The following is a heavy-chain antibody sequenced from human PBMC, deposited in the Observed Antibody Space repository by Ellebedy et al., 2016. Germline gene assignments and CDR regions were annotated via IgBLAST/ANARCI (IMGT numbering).Heavy chain of an antibody. J-gene: IGHJ4*02. CDR2: ITSNGGTT. V-gene: IGHV3-23*01. CDR3: AKLWGYHHYDWGTYSSFDD. Sequence: GESLKISXVASGVTFSTHAMTWVRQAPGKGLEWVLGITSNGGTTYYADSVKGRFTISRDNSKDTLYLQMNSLRAEDTAIYYCAKLWGYHHYDWGTYSSFDDWGRGTLVTVSS. CDR1: GVTFSTHA. D-gene: IGHD3-16*01.